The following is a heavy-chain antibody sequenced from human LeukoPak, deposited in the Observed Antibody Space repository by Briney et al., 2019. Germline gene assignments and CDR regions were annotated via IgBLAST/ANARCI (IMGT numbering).Heavy chain of an antibody. CDR1: GFTFSTSW. J-gene: IGHJ5*02. CDR2: ISGSGGST. V-gene: IGHV3-23*01. D-gene: IGHD5-18*01. Sequence: GGSLRLSCAASGFTFSTSWMYWVRQAPGKGLEWVSAISGSGGSTYYADSVKGRFTISRDNSKNTLYLQMNSLRAEDTAVYYCAKFMVKLNWFDPWGQGTLVTVSS. CDR3: AKFMVKLNWFDP.